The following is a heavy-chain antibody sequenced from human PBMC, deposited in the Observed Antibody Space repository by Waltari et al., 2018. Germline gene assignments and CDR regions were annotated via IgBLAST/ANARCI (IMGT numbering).Heavy chain of an antibody. J-gene: IGHJ4*02. CDR1: GGTFSSSA. D-gene: IGHD5-12*01. Sequence: QVQLVQSGAEVKKPGSSVKVSCKASGGTFSSSAICWARQAPGQGLEWMGGIIPIFGTANYAQKFQGRVTITADESTSTAYMELSSLRSEDTAVYYCARARGRMVATREFLVYWGQGTLVTVSS. CDR3: ARARGRMVATREFLVY. CDR2: IIPIFGTA. V-gene: IGHV1-69*12.